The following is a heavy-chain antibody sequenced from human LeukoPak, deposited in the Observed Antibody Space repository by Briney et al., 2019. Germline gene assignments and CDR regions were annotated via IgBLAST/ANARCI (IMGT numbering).Heavy chain of an antibody. CDR3: ARDRDFWSGQDY. D-gene: IGHD3-3*01. Sequence: AGSLRLSCAASGFTFSSYSMNWVRQAPGKGLEWVSYISSSSTIYYADSVKGRFTISRDNAKNSLYLQMNSLRAEDTAVYYCARDRDFWSGQDYWGQGTLVTVSS. CDR1: GFTFSSYS. CDR2: ISSSSTI. J-gene: IGHJ4*02. V-gene: IGHV3-48*01.